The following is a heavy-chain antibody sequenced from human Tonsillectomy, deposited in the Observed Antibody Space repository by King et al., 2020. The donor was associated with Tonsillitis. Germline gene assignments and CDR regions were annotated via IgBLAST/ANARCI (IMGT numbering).Heavy chain of an antibody. J-gene: IGHJ6*01. CDR1: GGSISSSSYY. V-gene: IGHV4-39*07. CDR2: IYYSGST. D-gene: IGHD3-10*01. CDR3: ARDPLRSGSYWWYYYYYGMDV. Sequence: QLQESGPGLVKPSETLSLTCTVSGGSISSSSYYWGWIRQPPGKGLEWIGSIYYSGSTYYNPSLKSRVTISVDTSKNQFSLKLSSVTAADTAVYYCARDPLRSGSYWWYYYYYGMDVWGQGTTVTVSS.